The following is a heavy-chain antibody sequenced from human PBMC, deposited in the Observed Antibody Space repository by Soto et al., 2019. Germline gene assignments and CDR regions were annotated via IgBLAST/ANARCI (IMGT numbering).Heavy chain of an antibody. CDR1: GASLTPFY. CDR2: IYYSGST. Sequence: SETLSLTCTVSGASLTPFYSCWIRQPRGKGLEWIGYIYYSGSTNYNPSLKSRVTISVDTSKNQFYLKLSSVTAADTAVYYCARDQNWFDPWGQGTLVTVPQ. V-gene: IGHV4-59*01. J-gene: IGHJ5*02. CDR3: ARDQNWFDP.